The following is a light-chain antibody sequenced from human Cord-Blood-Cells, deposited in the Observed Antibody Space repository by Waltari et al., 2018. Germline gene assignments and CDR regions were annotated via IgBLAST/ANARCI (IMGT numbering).Light chain of an antibody. Sequence: QSALTQPASVSGSPGQSITIPCTGTSSDVGGYTYVSWYQQHPGKAPKLMIYDVSNRPSGGSNRFSGSKSGNTPSLTSSGLQAEDEADYYCSSYTSSSTLVFGGGTNLTVL. CDR2: DVS. CDR3: SSYTSSSTLV. CDR1: SSDVGGYTY. V-gene: IGLV2-14*01. J-gene: IGLJ2*01.